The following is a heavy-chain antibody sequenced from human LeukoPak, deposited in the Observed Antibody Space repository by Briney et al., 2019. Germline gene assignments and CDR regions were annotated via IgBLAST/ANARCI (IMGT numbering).Heavy chain of an antibody. V-gene: IGHV4-39*01. CDR3: ARVKEDTAGPHFDY. Sequence: SETLSLTCTVPGGSISSSSYYWGWIRQPPGGGLVWFGRIYYSGSTYYNPSLKSRVTISVDTSKNQFSPKLSSVTAADTAVYYCARVKEDTAGPHFDYWGQGTLVTVSS. D-gene: IGHD5-18*01. J-gene: IGHJ4*02. CDR1: GGSISSSSYY. CDR2: IYYSGST.